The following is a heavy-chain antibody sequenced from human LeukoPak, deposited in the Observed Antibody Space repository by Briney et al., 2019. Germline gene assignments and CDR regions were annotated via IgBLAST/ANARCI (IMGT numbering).Heavy chain of an antibody. V-gene: IGHV3-23*01. Sequence: GGSLRLSCAASGFTFSSSAMCWVRQAPGKGLEWVSAISNNGGYTYYADSVQGRFTISRDNSKSTLCLQMNSLRAEDTAVYYCARDLGYCTNGVCHTRFDYWGQGTLVAVSS. CDR3: ARDLGYCTNGVCHTRFDY. J-gene: IGHJ4*02. D-gene: IGHD2-8*01. CDR2: ISNNGGYT. CDR1: GFTFSSSA.